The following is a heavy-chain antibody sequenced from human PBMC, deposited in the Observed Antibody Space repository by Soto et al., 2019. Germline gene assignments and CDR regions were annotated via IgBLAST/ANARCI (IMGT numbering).Heavy chain of an antibody. V-gene: IGHV4-34*01. D-gene: IGHD2-2*01. CDR2: INHSGST. J-gene: IGHJ6*02. Sequence: PSETLSLTCAVYGGSFSGYYWSWIRQPPGKGLEWIGEINHSGSTNYNPSLKSRVTISVDTSKNQFSLKLSSVTAADTAVYYCARGHPIYCSSTSCYAYYYYGMDVWGQGTTVTVSS. CDR3: ARGHPIYCSSTSCYAYYYYGMDV. CDR1: GGSFSGYY.